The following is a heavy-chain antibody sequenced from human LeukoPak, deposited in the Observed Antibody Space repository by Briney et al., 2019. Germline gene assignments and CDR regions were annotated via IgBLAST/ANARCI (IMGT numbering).Heavy chain of an antibody. V-gene: IGHV3-7*01. CDR3: ARGLTYCSGGSCYWDY. D-gene: IGHD2-15*01. J-gene: IGHJ4*02. CDR2: IKQDGSEK. CDR1: GFTFSSYW. Sequence: GGSLRLSCAASGFTFSSYWMSWVRQAPGKGLEWVANIKQDGSEKYYVDSVKGRFTISRDNAKNSLYLQMNSLRAEDTAVYYCARGLTYCSGGSCYWDYWGQGTLVTVSS.